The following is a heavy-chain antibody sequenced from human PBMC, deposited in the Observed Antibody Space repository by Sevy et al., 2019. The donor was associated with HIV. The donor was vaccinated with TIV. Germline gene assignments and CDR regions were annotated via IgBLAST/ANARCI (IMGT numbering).Heavy chain of an antibody. J-gene: IGHJ4*02. Sequence: GGCLRLSCAASGFTFSSYAMSWVRQAPGKGLEWVSAISGRGGSTYYADSVKGRFTISRDNSKNTLYLQMNSLRAEDTAVYYCAKGRNSSGWRVFDYWGQGTLVTVSS. CDR2: ISGRGGST. CDR1: GFTFSSYA. V-gene: IGHV3-23*01. CDR3: AKGRNSSGWRVFDY. D-gene: IGHD6-19*01.